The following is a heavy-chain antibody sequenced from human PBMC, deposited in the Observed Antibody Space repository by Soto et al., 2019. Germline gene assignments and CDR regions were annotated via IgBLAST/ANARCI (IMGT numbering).Heavy chain of an antibody. Sequence: GGSLRLSCAASVFTFSSYWMHCVRQSPGKWLVWVSRINSDGSSTSYADSVKGRFTISRDNAKNTLYLQMNSLRAEDTAVYYCARDRNTTLGYWGQGTLVTVSS. V-gene: IGHV3-74*01. CDR1: VFTFSSYW. CDR3: ARDRNTTLGY. CDR2: INSDGSST. J-gene: IGHJ4*02. D-gene: IGHD1-26*01.